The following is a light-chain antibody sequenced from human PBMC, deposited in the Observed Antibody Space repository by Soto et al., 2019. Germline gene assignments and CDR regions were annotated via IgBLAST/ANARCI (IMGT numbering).Light chain of an antibody. J-gene: IGKJ1*01. CDR2: AAS. CDR3: LQDYNYPRT. V-gene: IGKV1-6*01. Sequence: AIQMTQSPSSLFASEGDRVTITCRASQGIRNDLGRYQQKPGKAPKLLIYAASSLQSGVPSRFSGSGSGTDFTLTISSLQPEDFATYYCLQDYNYPRTFGQGTKVDIK. CDR1: QGIRND.